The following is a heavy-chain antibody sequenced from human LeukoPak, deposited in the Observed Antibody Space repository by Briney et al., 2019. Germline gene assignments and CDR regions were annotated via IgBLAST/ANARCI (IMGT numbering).Heavy chain of an antibody. CDR2: VFYTGST. D-gene: IGHD2-2*01. Sequence: SETLSLTCDVSGYTITSHYGSWFRQPPGKGLEWIGYVFYTGSTNYTPSLKSRVTILQDTPKNQDSLILSSVTAADTAMYYCASSKPPALVYWYCVLWGRGTLVTVSS. CDR3: ASSKPPALVYWYCVL. V-gene: IGHV4-59*11. CDR1: GYTITSHY. J-gene: IGHJ2*01.